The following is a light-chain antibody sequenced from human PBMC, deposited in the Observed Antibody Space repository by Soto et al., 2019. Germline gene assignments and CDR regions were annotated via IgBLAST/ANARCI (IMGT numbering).Light chain of an antibody. J-gene: IGKJ2*01. Sequence: DIPMTQSPSSLSASIGDGVTITCRASQGISSYLAWYQQKPGKVPKLLIYAASTLQSGVPSRFSGSGSGTDFTLTISSLQPEDVATYYCQKFNSVPHTFGQGTKLEIK. CDR1: QGISSY. V-gene: IGKV1-27*01. CDR3: QKFNSVPHT. CDR2: AAS.